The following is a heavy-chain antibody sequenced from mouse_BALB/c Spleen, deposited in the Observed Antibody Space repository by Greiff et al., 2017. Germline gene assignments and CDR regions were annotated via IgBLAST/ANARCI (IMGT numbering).Heavy chain of an antibody. CDR2: ISSGSSTN. CDR1: GFTFSSFG. CDR3: ARVLLRYYAMDY. J-gene: IGHJ4*01. Sequence: EVQLVESGGGLVQPGGSRKLSCAASGFTFSSFGMHWVRQAPEKGLEWVAYISSGSSTNYYADTVKGRFTISRDNPKNTLFLQMTSLRSEDTAMYYCARVLLRYYAMDYWGQGTSVTVSS. D-gene: IGHD1-1*01. V-gene: IGHV5-17*02.